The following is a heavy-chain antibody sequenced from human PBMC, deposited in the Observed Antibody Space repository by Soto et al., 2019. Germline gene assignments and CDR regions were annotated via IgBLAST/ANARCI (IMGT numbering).Heavy chain of an antibody. J-gene: IGHJ4*02. CDR2: IYYSGST. CDR1: GGSISSYY. V-gene: IGHV4-59*01. Sequence: LSLTCTVSGGSISSYYWSWIRQPPGKGLEWIGYIYYSGSTNYNPSLKSRVTISVDTSKNQFSLKLSSVTAADTAVYYCASSTSGLLAYWGQGTLVTVSS. CDR3: ASSTSGLLAY. D-gene: IGHD6-19*01.